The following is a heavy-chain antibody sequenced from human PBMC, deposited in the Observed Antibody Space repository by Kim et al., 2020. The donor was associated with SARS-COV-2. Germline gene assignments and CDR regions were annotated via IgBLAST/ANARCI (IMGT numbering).Heavy chain of an antibody. V-gene: IGHV4-59*01. CDR1: GGSIRTYY. J-gene: IGHJ6*02. D-gene: IGHD3-10*01. Sequence: SETLSLTCTVSGGSIRTYYWNWIRQTPGKGLEWIGYIFYRGNTNYNPSLKSRVTISVDTSKNQFSLRLTSLTAADTATYYCARDKRIQKVVDFGELKGFYGIDVWGQGTTVPVSS. CDR3: ARDKRIQKVVDFGELKGFYGIDV. CDR2: IFYRGNT.